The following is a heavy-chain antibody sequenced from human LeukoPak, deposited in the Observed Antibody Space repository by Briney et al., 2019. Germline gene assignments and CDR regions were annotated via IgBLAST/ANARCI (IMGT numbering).Heavy chain of an antibody. V-gene: IGHV4-34*01. CDR1: GGSFSGYY. D-gene: IGHD5-18*01. CDR3: ARVRAQLWLPYYYYYYMDV. CDR2: INHSGST. Sequence: SETLSLTCAVYGGSFSGYYWSWIRQPPGKGLEWIGEINHSGSTNYNPSLKSRVTISVDTSKNQFSLKLSSVTAADTAVYYCARVRAQLWLPYYYYYYMDVWGKGTTVTVSS. J-gene: IGHJ6*03.